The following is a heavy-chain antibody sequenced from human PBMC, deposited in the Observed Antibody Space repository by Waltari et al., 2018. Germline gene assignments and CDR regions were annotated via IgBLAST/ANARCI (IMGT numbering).Heavy chain of an antibody. Sequence: QVQLQQWGAGLLKPSETLSLTCAVYGGSFSGYYWSWIRQPPGKGLEWIGEINHSGSTNSNPSLKSRVTISVDTSKNQFSLKLSSVTAADTAVYYCARGHFPYSSGPSDYWGQGTLVTVSS. J-gene: IGHJ4*02. CDR3: ARGHFPYSSGPSDY. D-gene: IGHD6-19*01. CDR1: GGSFSGYY. V-gene: IGHV4-34*01. CDR2: INHSGST.